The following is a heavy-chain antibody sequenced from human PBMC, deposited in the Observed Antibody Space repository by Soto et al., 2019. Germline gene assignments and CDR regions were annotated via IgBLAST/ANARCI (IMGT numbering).Heavy chain of an antibody. Sequence: QVKLVQSGAEVKKPGASVKVSCQISGYTLTDLSMNWVRQAPGKGLEWMGGFDAEDGETIYAQKFQGRVTMTEDTSTDTAYMELSSLRSEDTAVYYCTTLGPPADLDYWGQGTLVTVSS. CDR1: GYTLTDLS. CDR2: FDAEDGET. CDR3: TTLGPPADLDY. J-gene: IGHJ4*02. V-gene: IGHV1-24*01.